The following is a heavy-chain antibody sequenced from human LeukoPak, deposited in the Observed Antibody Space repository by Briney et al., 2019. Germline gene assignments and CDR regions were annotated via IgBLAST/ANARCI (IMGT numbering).Heavy chain of an antibody. Sequence: KPSETLSLTCTVSGGSITGYHWSWIRQSAGKGLEWIGRLHTSGSGSATFNPSLQSRVTVSIDKSKNQFSLNLISVTAADTAVYYCAREPAGVPEYYFDYWGRGTLVTVSS. CDR1: GGSITGYH. CDR2: LHTSGSGSA. V-gene: IGHV4-4*07. CDR3: AREPAGVPEYYFDY. J-gene: IGHJ4*02.